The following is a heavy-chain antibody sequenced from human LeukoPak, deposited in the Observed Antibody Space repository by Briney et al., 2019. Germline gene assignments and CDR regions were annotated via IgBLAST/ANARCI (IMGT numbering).Heavy chain of an antibody. CDR2: IYYSGST. CDR1: DDSITMYY. J-gene: IGHJ6*03. CDR3: ARAAPPGYYYDYYMDV. Sequence: SETLSLTCTVSDDSITMYYWTWIRQPPGRGLEWIGYIYYSGSTNYNPSLKSRVTISVDTSKNQFSLKLSSVTAADTAVYFCARAAPPGYYYDYYMDVWGKGTTVTISS. V-gene: IGHV4-59*01.